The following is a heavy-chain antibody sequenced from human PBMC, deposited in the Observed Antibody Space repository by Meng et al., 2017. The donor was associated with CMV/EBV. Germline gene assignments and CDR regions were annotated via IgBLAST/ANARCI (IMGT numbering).Heavy chain of an antibody. V-gene: IGHV3-23*01. Sequence: SCAASGFTFSSYAMSWVRQAPGKGLEWVSAISGSGGSTYYADSVKGRFTISRDNSKNTLYLQMNSLRAEDTAVYYCAKDRDYYYDSSGYYLDAFDIWGQGTMVTVSS. CDR3: AKDRDYYYDSSGYYLDAFDI. J-gene: IGHJ3*02. CDR1: GFTFSSYA. CDR2: ISGSGGST. D-gene: IGHD3-22*01.